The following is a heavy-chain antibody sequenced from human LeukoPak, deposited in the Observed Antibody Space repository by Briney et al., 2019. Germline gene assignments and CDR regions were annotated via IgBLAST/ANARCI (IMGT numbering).Heavy chain of an antibody. CDR2: IRYDGSNK. Sequence: GGSLRLSCAASGFTFSSYGMHWVRQAPGKGLEWVAFIRYDGSNKYYADSVKGRFTISRDDSKNTLYLQMNSLRAEDTAVYYCAKAPSITMVRGVISYYYGMDVWGQGTTVTVSS. J-gene: IGHJ6*02. CDR1: GFTFSSYG. V-gene: IGHV3-30*02. D-gene: IGHD3-10*01. CDR3: AKAPSITMVRGVISYYYGMDV.